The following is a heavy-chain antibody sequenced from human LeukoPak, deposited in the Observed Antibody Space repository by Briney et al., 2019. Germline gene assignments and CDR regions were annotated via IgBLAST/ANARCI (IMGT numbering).Heavy chain of an antibody. CDR1: GGSISSYY. Sequence: PSETLSLTCTVSGGSISSYYWSWIRQPPGKGLEWIGYIYYSGSTNYNPSLKSRVTISVDTSKNQFSLKLSSVTAADTAVYYCARDRGHYYYMDVWGKGTTVTVSS. CDR2: IYYSGST. CDR3: ARDRGHYYYMDV. J-gene: IGHJ6*03. V-gene: IGHV4-59*12. D-gene: IGHD3-10*01.